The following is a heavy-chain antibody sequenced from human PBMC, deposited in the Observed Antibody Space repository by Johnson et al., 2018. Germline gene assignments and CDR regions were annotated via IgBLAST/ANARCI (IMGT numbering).Heavy chain of an antibody. CDR3: ERGIAVAGSGGEYFQD. D-gene: IGHD6-19*01. CDR1: GGTFSSSA. J-gene: IGHJ1*01. Sequence: VQLVESGAEVKKPGSSVKVSCKASGGTFSSSAISWVRQAPGQGLEWMGGIIPFFDTANYAQKFQGRVTITADESTTTAYMELSSLRSEDTAVYYCERGIAVAGSGGEYFQDWGQGTLGTVSS. CDR2: IIPFFDTA. V-gene: IGHV1-69*01.